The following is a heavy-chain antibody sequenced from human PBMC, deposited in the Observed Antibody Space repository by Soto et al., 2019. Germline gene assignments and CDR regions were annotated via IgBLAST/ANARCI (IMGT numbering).Heavy chain of an antibody. CDR3: ARVVGALGRWFDP. D-gene: IGHD1-26*01. CDR2: ISAYNSNT. Sequence: QVQLVQSGAEVKKPGASVKVSCKASGYTFTSYGLSWVRQAPGQGLEWMGRISAYNSNTNYAQKLQGKVTMTTDTCTSTAYMELRSLGADDTAEYYCARVVGALGRWFDPWGQGTLVTVSS. J-gene: IGHJ5*02. CDR1: GYTFTSYG. V-gene: IGHV1-18*01.